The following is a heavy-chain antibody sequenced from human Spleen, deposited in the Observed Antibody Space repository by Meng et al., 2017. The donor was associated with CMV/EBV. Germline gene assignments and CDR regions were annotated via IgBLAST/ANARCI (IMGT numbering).Heavy chain of an antibody. Sequence: SETLSLTCAVSGGSISSSNWWSWVRQPPGKGLEWIGEIYHSGSTNYNPSLKSRVTMSVDTSRNQFSLRLSSVTAADTAVYYCARTITEYYYYYYGMDVWGQGTTVTVSS. V-gene: IGHV4-4*02. CDR2: IYHSGST. D-gene: IGHD5-24*01. CDR1: GGSISSSNW. CDR3: ARTITEYYYYYYGMDV. J-gene: IGHJ6*02.